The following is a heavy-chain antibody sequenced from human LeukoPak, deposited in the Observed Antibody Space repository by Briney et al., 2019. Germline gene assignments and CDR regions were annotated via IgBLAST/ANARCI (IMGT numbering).Heavy chain of an antibody. CDR2: ISSSSSYI. CDR1: GFTFSSYS. D-gene: IGHD1-26*01. CDR3: AGDGGSGSYYLDY. V-gene: IGHV3-21*01. J-gene: IGHJ4*02. Sequence: GGSLRLSCAASGFTFSSYSMNWVRQAPGKGLEWVSSISSSSSYIYYADSVKGRFTISRDNAKNSLYLQMNSLRAEDTAVYYCAGDGGSGSYYLDYRGQGTLVTVSS.